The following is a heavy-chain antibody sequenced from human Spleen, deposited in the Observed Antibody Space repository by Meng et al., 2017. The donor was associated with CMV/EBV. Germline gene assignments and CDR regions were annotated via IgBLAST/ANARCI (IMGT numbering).Heavy chain of an antibody. CDR3: ASFRDGYNPDFDY. J-gene: IGHJ4*02. Sequence: CAASGFTFSDYYMAWIRQAPGKGLEWISYISSGGSTTYYADSGKGRFTISRDNAKISLYLQMDSLRAEDTAVYYCASFRDGYNPDFDYWGQGTLVTVSS. D-gene: IGHD5-24*01. CDR2: ISSGGSTT. V-gene: IGHV3-11*04. CDR1: GFTFSDYY.